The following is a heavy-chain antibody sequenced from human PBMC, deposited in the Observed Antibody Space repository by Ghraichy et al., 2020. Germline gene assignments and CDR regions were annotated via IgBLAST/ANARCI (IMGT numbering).Heavy chain of an antibody. V-gene: IGHV2-70*11. CDR2: IDWDDDK. D-gene: IGHD4-17*01. Sequence: SGPTLVKPTQTLTLTCTFSGFSLSTSGMCVSWIRQPPGKALEWLARIDWDDDKYYSTSLKTRLTISKDTSKNQVVLTMTNMDPVDTATYYCARTIQSTVTTYYYYGMDVWGQGTTVTVSS. CDR1: GFSLSTSGMC. CDR3: ARTIQSTVTTYYYYGMDV. J-gene: IGHJ6*02.